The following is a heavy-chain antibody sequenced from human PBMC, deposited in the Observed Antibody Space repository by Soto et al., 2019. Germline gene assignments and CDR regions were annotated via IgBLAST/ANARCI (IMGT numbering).Heavy chain of an antibody. D-gene: IGHD3-16*01. V-gene: IGHV4-34*01. CDR2: INHSGTT. CDR3: ARGSDYTSSFDY. Sequence: QVQPQQWGAGLLKPSETLSLTCAVYGGSFSGYTWIWIRQPPGKGLEWIGEINHSGTTNHNPSLKSRVIISVDTSKKQFSLRLTSVTAADTAVYYCARGSDYTSSFDYWGQGTLVTVSS. CDR1: GGSFSGYT. J-gene: IGHJ4*02.